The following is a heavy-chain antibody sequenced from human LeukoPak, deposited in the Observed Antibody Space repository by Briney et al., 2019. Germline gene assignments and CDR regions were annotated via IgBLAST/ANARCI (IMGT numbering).Heavy chain of an antibody. Sequence: GGSLRLSCAASGFTFSSYALSWVRQVPGKGLEWVSVISGSGDNTYYADSVKGRFTISRDNSKNMLYLQMNSLRAEDTAVYYCAKWKYSNSGIDDYWGQGTLVTVSS. J-gene: IGHJ4*02. CDR3: AKWKYSNSGIDDY. D-gene: IGHD6-6*01. V-gene: IGHV3-23*01. CDR1: GFTFSSYA. CDR2: ISGSGDNT.